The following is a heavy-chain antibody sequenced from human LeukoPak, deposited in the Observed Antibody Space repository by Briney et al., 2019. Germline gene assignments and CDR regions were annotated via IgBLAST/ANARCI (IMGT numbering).Heavy chain of an antibody. CDR2: INPNSGGT. V-gene: IGHV1-2*06. J-gene: IGHJ4*02. CDR3: ARDAVVQLWLSDY. D-gene: IGHD5-18*01. Sequence: ASVKVSCKASGYTFTGYYMHWVRQAPGQGLEWMGRINPNSGGTNYAQKFQGRVTMTRDTSISTAYMELRSLRSDDTAVYYCARDAVVQLWLSDYWGQGTLVTVSS. CDR1: GYTFTGYY.